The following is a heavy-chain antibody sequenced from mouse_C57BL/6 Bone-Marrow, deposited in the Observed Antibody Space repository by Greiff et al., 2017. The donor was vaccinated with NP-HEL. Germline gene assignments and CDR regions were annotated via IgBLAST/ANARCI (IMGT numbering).Heavy chain of an antibody. D-gene: IGHD3-2*02. V-gene: IGHV1-55*01. CDR1: GYTFTSYW. J-gene: IGHJ3*01. CDR2: IYPGSGST. Sequence: QVQLQQPGAELVKPGASVKMSCKASGYTFTSYWITWVKQRPGQGLEWIGDIYPGSGSTNYNEKFKSKATLTVDTSSSTAYMQLSSLTSEDSAVYYGARERLTQAWFAYWGQGTLVTVSA. CDR3: ARERLTQAWFAY.